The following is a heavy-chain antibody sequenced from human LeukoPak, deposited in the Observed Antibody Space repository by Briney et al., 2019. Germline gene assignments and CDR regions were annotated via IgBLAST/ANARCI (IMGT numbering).Heavy chain of an antibody. V-gene: IGHV1-46*01. D-gene: IGHD5-24*01. Sequence: ASVKVSCKASGYTFTSYYIHWVRQAPGQGLEWMGVINPSGGRTTYAQNFQGRVTMTRDMSTSTVYMELSSLRSEDTAVYYCARDNSVRDEAWWFYPWGQGTLVTVSS. J-gene: IGHJ5*02. CDR3: ARDNSVRDEAWWFYP. CDR1: GYTFTSYY. CDR2: INPSGGRT.